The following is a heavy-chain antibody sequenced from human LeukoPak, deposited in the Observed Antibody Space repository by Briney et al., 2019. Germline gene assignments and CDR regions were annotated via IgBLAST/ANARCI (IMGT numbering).Heavy chain of an antibody. D-gene: IGHD2-15*01. Sequence: PGGPLRLSCAVSGINVTGNYMSWVRQAPGKRLQWVAAIFTTGKTYYAGFVKGRFSISRDIPKNTVYLQINAVRGDDTARYFCATLGYWGQGTLLTVSS. CDR3: ATLGY. J-gene: IGHJ4*02. CDR2: IFTTGKT. V-gene: IGHV3-53*01. CDR1: GINVTGNY.